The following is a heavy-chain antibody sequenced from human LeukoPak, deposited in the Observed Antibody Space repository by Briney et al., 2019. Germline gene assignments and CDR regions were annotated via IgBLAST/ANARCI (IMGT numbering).Heavy chain of an antibody. V-gene: IGHV4-39*07. D-gene: IGHD4-11*01. J-gene: IGHJ4*02. CDR2: IYYSGRT. CDR1: GGSISSSSYY. Sequence: PSETLSLTCTVSGGSISSSSYYWGWIRQPPGKGLQWIGTIYYSGRTYYNPSLKSRVTISVVTSKNEFSLRLSSVTAADTAVYYCAREGGLQHHFDYWGQGTLVTVSS. CDR3: AREGGLQHHFDY.